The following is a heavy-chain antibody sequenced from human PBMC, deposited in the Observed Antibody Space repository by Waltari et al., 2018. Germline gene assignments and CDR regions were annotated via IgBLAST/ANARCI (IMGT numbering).Heavy chain of an antibody. CDR2: IIPIFGTA. V-gene: IGHV1-69*05. J-gene: IGHJ4*02. Sequence: QVQLVQSGAEVKKPGSSVKVSCKASGGTFSSYAISWVRQAPGQGLEWMGGIIPIFGTANYAQKFQGRVTITTDESTSTAYMELSSLRSEDTAVYYCARVAAAYCGGDCYSLDYWGQGTLVTVSS. D-gene: IGHD2-21*01. CDR1: GGTFSSYA. CDR3: ARVAAAYCGGDCYSLDY.